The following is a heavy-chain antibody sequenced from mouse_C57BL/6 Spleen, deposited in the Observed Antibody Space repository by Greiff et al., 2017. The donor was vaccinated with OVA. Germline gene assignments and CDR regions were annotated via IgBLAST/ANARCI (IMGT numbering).Heavy chain of an antibody. CDR2: IYPGSGST. J-gene: IGHJ2*01. D-gene: IGHD1-1*01. CDR1: GYTFTSYW. CDR3: ARIGSTVVATGDY. Sequence: VQLQQSGAELVKPGASVKMSCKASGYTFTSYWITWVKQRPGQGLEWIGDIYPGSGSTNYNEKFKSKATLTVDTSSSTAYMQLSSLTSEDSAVYYCARIGSTVVATGDYWGQGTTLTVSS. V-gene: IGHV1-55*01.